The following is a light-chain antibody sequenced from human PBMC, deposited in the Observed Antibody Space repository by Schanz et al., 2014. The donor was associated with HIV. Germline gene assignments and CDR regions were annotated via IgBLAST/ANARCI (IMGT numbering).Light chain of an antibody. V-gene: IGLV2-14*03. Sequence: QSALTQPPSASGSPGQSVTISCTGTSSDVGGYNYVSWYQHHPGKAPKLMIYDVNYRPSGVSSRFSGSKSGNTASLTISGLRAEDEADYYCNSYSHSNTYVFGSGTKLTVL. CDR3: NSYSHSNTYV. CDR2: DVN. J-gene: IGLJ1*01. CDR1: SSDVGGYNY.